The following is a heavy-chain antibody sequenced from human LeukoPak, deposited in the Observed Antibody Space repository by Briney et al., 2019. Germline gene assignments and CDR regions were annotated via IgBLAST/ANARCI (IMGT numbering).Heavy chain of an antibody. CDR1: GYTFTSYA. CDR2: INAGSGNT. V-gene: IGHV1-3*01. D-gene: IGHD3-10*01. J-gene: IGHJ3*02. CDR3: ARGPITMVRGVIFSGAFDI. Sequence: ASVKVSCKASGYTFTSYAMHWVRQAPGQSLEWMGWINAGSGNTKSSQKFQGWVTMTRDTSISTAYMELSRLRSDDTAVYYCARGPITMVRGVIFSGAFDIWGQGTMVTVSS.